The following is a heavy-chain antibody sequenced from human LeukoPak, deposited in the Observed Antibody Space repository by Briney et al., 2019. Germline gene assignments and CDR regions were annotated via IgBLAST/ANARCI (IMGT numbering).Heavy chain of an antibody. Sequence: GESLKISCKGSGYSFTSYWMGWVRQMPGKGLEWMGIIYPGDSDTRYSPSFQGQVTISADKSISTAYLQWSSLKASDTAMYYCARVKSSGWYGPEDALDIWGQGTMVTVSS. CDR3: ARVKSSGWYGPEDALDI. V-gene: IGHV5-51*01. D-gene: IGHD6-19*01. CDR2: IYPGDSDT. CDR1: GYSFTSYW. J-gene: IGHJ3*02.